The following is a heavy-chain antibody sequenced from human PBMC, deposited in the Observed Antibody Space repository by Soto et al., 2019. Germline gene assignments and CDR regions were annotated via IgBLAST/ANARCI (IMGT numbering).Heavy chain of an antibody. J-gene: IGHJ4*02. D-gene: IGHD1-7*01. Sequence: QVQLQESGPGLVKPSQTLSLTCTVSGVSISSGSYYWSWIRQPPGKGLEWIGFMSYSGITSYNASLKSRITMSVDTSKSQFSLSVSFVPAADTAVYYCATMRTPATGLYYFDNWGQGTLVTVSS. V-gene: IGHV4-30-4*01. CDR2: MSYSGIT. CDR1: GVSISSGSYY. CDR3: ATMRTPATGLYYFDN.